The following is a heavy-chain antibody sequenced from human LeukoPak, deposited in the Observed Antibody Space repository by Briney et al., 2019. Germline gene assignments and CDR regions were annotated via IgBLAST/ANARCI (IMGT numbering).Heavy chain of an antibody. J-gene: IGHJ4*02. V-gene: IGHV4-34*01. CDR1: GGSFSGYY. CDR2: INHSGST. D-gene: IGHD4-17*01. Sequence: PSETLSLTCAVYGGSFSGYYWSWIRQPPGKGLEWIGEINHSGSTNYNPSLKSRVTISVDTSKNQFSLKLSSVTAADAAVYYCARGPDDYGDYVFRPPQGLDYWGQGTLVTVSS. CDR3: ARGPDDYGDYVFRPPQGLDY.